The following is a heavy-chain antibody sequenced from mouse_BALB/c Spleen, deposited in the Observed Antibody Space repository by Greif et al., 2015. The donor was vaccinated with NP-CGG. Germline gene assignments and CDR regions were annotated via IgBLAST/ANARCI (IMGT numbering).Heavy chain of an antibody. CDR2: INPGSGGT. V-gene: IGHV1-54*01. Sequence: QVRLKQSGAELVRPGTSVRVSCKASGYAFTNYLIEWVKQRPGQGLEWIGVINPGSGGTNYNEKLKGKATLTADKSSSTAYMQLSSLTSDDSAVYFCAREGDYGFAYWGQGTLVTVSA. CDR1: GYAFTNYL. J-gene: IGHJ3*01. CDR3: AREGDYGFAY. D-gene: IGHD2-4*01.